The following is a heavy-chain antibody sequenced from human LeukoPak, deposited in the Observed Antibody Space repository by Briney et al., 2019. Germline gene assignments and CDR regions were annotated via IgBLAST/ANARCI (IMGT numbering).Heavy chain of an antibody. Sequence: GGSLRLSCAASGFTFDDYGMSWVRQAPGKGLEWVSGINWNGGSTGYADSVKGRFTISRDNSKNTLYLQMNSLRAEDTAVYYCAKDYSGTPVDYFDYWGQGTLVTVSS. J-gene: IGHJ4*02. CDR3: AKDYSGTPVDYFDY. CDR1: GFTFDDYG. D-gene: IGHD4-23*01. V-gene: IGHV3-20*04. CDR2: INWNGGST.